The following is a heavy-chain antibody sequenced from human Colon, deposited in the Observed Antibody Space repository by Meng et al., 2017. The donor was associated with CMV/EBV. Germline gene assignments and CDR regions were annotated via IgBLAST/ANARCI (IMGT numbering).Heavy chain of an antibody. V-gene: IGHV3-33*05. CDR2: ISFDGNRK. Sequence: GESLKISCAASGFIFNNYGIHWVRQAPGKGLEWIAIISFDGNRKHYADSVKGRFTVTRDTFKNTVLLEMNSLRVEDTAVYYCARSLYYDFWSGYYYWGQGTLVTVSS. D-gene: IGHD3-3*01. CDR1: GFIFNNYG. J-gene: IGHJ4*02. CDR3: ARSLYYDFWSGYYY.